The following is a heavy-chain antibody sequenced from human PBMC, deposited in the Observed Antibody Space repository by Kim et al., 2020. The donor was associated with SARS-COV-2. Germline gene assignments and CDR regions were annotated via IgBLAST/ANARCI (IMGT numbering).Heavy chain of an antibody. CDR2: ST. CDR3: ARGGWLQLGY. V-gene: IGHV4-59*09. J-gene: IGHJ4*02. Sequence: STNANPSHKSRVTISVDTSKIQFSLTLRSVTAADTAVYYCARGGWLQLGYWGQGTLVTVSS. D-gene: IGHD4-4*01.